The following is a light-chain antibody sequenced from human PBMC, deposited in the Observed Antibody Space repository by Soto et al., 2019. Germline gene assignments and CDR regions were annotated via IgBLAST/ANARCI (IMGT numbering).Light chain of an antibody. J-gene: IGKJ3*01. Sequence: EIVLTQSPGTLSLSPGERATLSCRASQSVSSSYLAWYQQKPGQAPRLLIYGASSRATGIPDRFSGSGSGTDFTLTISRPEPEDFAVYYCQLYGSSPRFTFGPGTKVDIK. CDR1: QSVSSSY. CDR2: GAS. V-gene: IGKV3-20*01. CDR3: QLYGSSPRFT.